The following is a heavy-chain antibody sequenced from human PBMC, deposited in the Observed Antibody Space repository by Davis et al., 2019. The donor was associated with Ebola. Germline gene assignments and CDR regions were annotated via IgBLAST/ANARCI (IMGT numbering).Heavy chain of an antibody. CDR1: AGTFISYA. CDR2: IIPILGIA. Sequence: AASVKVSCKASAGTFISYAISWVRQAPGQGLEWMGRIIPILGIANYAQKFQGRVTITADKSTSTAYMELSSLTSEDTAVYYCARGPTTVVTVGWYFDLWGRGTLVTVSS. V-gene: IGHV1-69*10. D-gene: IGHD4-23*01. CDR3: ARGPTTVVTVGWYFDL. J-gene: IGHJ2*01.